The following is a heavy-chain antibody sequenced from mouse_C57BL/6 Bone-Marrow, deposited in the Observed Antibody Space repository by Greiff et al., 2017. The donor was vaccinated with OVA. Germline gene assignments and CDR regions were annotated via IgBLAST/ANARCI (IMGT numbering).Heavy chain of an antibody. J-gene: IGHJ2*01. CDR2: ISSDGSYT. D-gene: IGHD1-1*01. Sequence: EVQLVESGGDLVKPGWSLKLSCVASGFTFSSYGMSWVRQTPDKRLAWVATISSDGSYTYYPDSVKGRFTISRDNAKNTLYLQMSSLKSEDTAMYYCARGYYCSSHYWGQGTTLTVSS. CDR3: ARGYYCSSHY. CDR1: GFTFSSYG. V-gene: IGHV5-6*01.